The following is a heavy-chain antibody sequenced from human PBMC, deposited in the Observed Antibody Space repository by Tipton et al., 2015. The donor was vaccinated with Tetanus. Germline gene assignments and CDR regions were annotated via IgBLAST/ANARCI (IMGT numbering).Heavy chain of an antibody. CDR1: GDSVSTGNFY. Sequence: TLSLTCTVSGDSVSTGNFYWSWIRQPPGKGLEWIAFIHHSGLALSKPSLKSRASISIDTSQNQFSLRLTSVTAADTAVYFCARNVYTVTNDAFDIWGHGTLVNVSS. CDR3: ARNVYTVTNDAFDI. V-gene: IGHV4-30-4*01. J-gene: IGHJ3*02. D-gene: IGHD4-11*01. CDR2: IHHSGLA.